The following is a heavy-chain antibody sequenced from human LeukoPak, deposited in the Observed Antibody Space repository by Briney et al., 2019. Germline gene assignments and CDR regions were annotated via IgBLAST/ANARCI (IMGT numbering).Heavy chain of an antibody. V-gene: IGHV4-34*01. CDR2: INHSGST. D-gene: IGHD2-2*01. Sequence: PSETLSLTCAVYGGSFSGYYWSWIRQPPGKGLEWIGEINHSGSTNYNPSLKSRVTISVDTSKNQFSLKLSSVTAADTAVYYCARGAFVVVPAAIFDAFDIWGQGTMVTVSS. CDR1: GGSFSGYY. CDR3: ARGAFVVVPAAIFDAFDI. J-gene: IGHJ3*02.